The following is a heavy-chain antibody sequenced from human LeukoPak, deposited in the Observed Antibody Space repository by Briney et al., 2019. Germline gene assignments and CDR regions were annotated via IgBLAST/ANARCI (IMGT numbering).Heavy chain of an antibody. CDR3: ARAYSGYDSLKPFDY. CDR2: IIPIFGTA. Sequence: SVKVSCKASGGTFSSYAISWVRQAPGQGLQWMGGIIPIFGTANYAQKFQGRVTITADESTSTGYMELSSLRSEDTAVYYCARAYSGYDSLKPFDYWGQGTLVTVSS. D-gene: IGHD5-12*01. J-gene: IGHJ4*02. CDR1: GGTFSSYA. V-gene: IGHV1-69*01.